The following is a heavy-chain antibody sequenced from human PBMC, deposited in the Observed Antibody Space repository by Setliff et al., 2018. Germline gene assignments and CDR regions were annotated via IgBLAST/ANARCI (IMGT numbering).Heavy chain of an antibody. CDR1: GDSMIGYY. Sequence: KPSETLSLTCKVSGDSMIGYYWSWIRQPPGKGLDWIGYVYSGGSPNYSPSFKSRVTMSIDTSKNQFSLKLKSVTAADTAVYYCARLDHNDNSADFRRAPFDVWGQGMMVTVSS. J-gene: IGHJ3*01. V-gene: IGHV4-59*01. D-gene: IGHD3-22*01. CDR3: ARLDHNDNSADFRRAPFDV. CDR2: VYSGGSP.